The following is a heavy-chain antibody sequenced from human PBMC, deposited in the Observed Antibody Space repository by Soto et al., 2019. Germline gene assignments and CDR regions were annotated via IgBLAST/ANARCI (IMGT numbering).Heavy chain of an antibody. CDR2: ISSSGSTI. CDR3: ARGDLGYCSSTSCNGFWFDP. CDR1: GFTFSDYY. J-gene: IGHJ5*02. Sequence: PGGSLRLSCAASGFTFSDYYMSWIRQAPGKGLECVSYISSSGSTIYYADSVKGRFTISRDNAKNSLYLQMDSLRAEDTAVYYCARGDLGYCSSTSCNGFWFDPWGQGTLVTVSS. V-gene: IGHV3-11*01. D-gene: IGHD2-2*01.